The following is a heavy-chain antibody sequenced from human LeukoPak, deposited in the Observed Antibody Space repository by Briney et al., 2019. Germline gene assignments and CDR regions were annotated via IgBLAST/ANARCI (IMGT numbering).Heavy chain of an antibody. Sequence: ASVKVSCKASGGTFSSYAISWVRQAPGQGLEWMGGIIPIFGTANYAQKFQGRVTSTADESTSTAYMELSSLRSEDTAVYYCARDGEKAIFGVVIPYNWFDPWGQGTLVTVSS. CDR1: GGTFSSYA. V-gene: IGHV1-69*13. CDR2: IIPIFGTA. CDR3: ARDGEKAIFGVVIPYNWFDP. J-gene: IGHJ5*02. D-gene: IGHD3-3*01.